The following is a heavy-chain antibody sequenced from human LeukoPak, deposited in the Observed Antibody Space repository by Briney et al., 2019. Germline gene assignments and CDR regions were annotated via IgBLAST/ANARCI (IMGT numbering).Heavy chain of an antibody. CDR1: GYTFTSFG. D-gene: IGHD3/OR15-3a*01. CDR2: ISGYNGNT. J-gene: IGHJ4*02. CDR3: ARDAGWTYYFDY. Sequence: ASVKVSCKASGYTFTSFGINWVRQAPGQGLEWMGWISGYNGNTNYAQKFQGRVTMTTDTSTSTAYVELRSLRSDDTAVYYCARDAGWTYYFDYWGQGTLVTVSS. V-gene: IGHV1-18*04.